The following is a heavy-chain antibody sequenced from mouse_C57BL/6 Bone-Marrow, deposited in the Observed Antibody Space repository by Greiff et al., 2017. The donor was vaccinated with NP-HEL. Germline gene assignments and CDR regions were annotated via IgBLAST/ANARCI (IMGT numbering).Heavy chain of an antibody. Sequence: QVQLKESGPGLVQPSQSLSITCTVSGFSLTSYGVHWVRQSPGKGLEWLGVIWRGGSTDYNAAFMSRLSITKDNSKSQVFFKMNSLQADDTAIYYCAKRGYGSSLYAMDYGGQGTSVTVSS. CDR2: IWRGGST. V-gene: IGHV2-5*01. D-gene: IGHD1-1*01. J-gene: IGHJ4*01. CDR1: GFSLTSYG. CDR3: AKRGYGSSLYAMDY.